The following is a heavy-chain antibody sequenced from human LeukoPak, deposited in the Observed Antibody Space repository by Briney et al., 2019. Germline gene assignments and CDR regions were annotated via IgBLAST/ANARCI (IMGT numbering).Heavy chain of an antibody. D-gene: IGHD6-13*01. CDR2: ISGSGGST. Sequence: PGGSLRLSCAASGFTFSSYAMSWVRQAPGKGLEWVSAISGSGGSTYYADSVKGRFTISRDNSKNTLYLQMNSLRAEDTAVYYCAKDPYSSSWYGRFQHWGQGTLVSVSS. CDR3: AKDPYSSSWYGRFQH. V-gene: IGHV3-23*01. J-gene: IGHJ1*01. CDR1: GFTFSSYA.